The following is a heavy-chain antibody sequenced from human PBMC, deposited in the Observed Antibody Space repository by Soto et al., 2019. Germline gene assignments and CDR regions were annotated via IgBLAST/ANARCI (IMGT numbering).Heavy chain of an antibody. Sequence: QVQLVQSGAEVKKPGSSVKVSCKASGGTFSSYAISWVRQAPGQGLEWMGGIIPIFGTANYAQKFQGRVTITADESTSTGYMELSSLRSEDTAVYYCARDNIVVVVAAAYYYYYGMDVWGQGTTVTVSS. V-gene: IGHV1-69*01. J-gene: IGHJ6*02. D-gene: IGHD2-15*01. CDR2: IIPIFGTA. CDR1: GGTFSSYA. CDR3: ARDNIVVVVAAAYYYYYGMDV.